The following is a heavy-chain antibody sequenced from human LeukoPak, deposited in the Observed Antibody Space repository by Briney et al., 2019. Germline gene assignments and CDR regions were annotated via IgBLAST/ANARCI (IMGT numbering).Heavy chain of an antibody. D-gene: IGHD3-22*01. Sequence: GGSLRLSCAASGFTLSSYSMNWVRQAPGKGLEWVSYISSSSSTIYYADSVKGRFTISRDNSKNTLYLQMNSLRAEDTAVYYCARDSEYYYDSSGYYSGDAFDIWGQGTMVTVSS. V-gene: IGHV3-48*01. CDR3: ARDSEYYYDSSGYYSGDAFDI. CDR1: GFTLSSYS. J-gene: IGHJ3*02. CDR2: ISSSSSTI.